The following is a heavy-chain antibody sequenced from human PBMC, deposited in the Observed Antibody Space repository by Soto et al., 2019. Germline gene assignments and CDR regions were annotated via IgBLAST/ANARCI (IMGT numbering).Heavy chain of an antibody. CDR2: INPGGGSP. CDR1: GYTFTSYY. Sequence: ASVKVSCKASGYTFTSYYIHWVRQAPGQGLEWMGIINPGGGSPSNAQQFLGRVTMTRDTSTSTVYMELRSLRSDDTAMYYCARDFTGIAVTCISPFDYWGQGTLVTVSS. D-gene: IGHD6-19*01. J-gene: IGHJ4*02. V-gene: IGHV1-46*01. CDR3: ARDFTGIAVTCISPFDY.